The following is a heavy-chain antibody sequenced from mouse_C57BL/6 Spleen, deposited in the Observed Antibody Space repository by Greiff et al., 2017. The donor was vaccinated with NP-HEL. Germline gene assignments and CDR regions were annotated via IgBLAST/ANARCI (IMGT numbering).Heavy chain of an antibody. CDR2: INPSNGGT. Sequence: QVQLQQPGTELVKPGASVKLSCKASGYTFTSYWMHWVKQRPGQGLEWIGNINPSNGGTNYNEKFKSKATLTVDKSSSTAYMQLSSLTSEDSAVYSRESAGDYDGYFDVWGTGTTVTVSS. CDR1: GYTFTSYW. J-gene: IGHJ1*03. D-gene: IGHD2-3*01. CDR3: ESAGDYDGYFDV. V-gene: IGHV1-53*01.